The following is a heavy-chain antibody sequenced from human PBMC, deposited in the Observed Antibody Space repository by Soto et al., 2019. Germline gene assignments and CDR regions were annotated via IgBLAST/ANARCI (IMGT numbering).Heavy chain of an antibody. V-gene: IGHV5-51*01. D-gene: IGHD3-22*01. CDR3: ATAYVYDFENSNYYRDAFDI. CDR1: GYSFSFYW. CDR2: MYPDDSDI. Sequence: PGESLKISFKASGYSFSFYWIGWVRQMPGKGLEWMAIMYPDDSDIRYSPSFEAHVTSSADKATSTAFLQWRSLKASDTAMYYCATAYVYDFENSNYYRDAFDIWGQGTLVTVSS. J-gene: IGHJ3*02.